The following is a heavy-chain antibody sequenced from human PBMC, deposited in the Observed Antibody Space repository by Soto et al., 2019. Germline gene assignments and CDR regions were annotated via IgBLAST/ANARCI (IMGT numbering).Heavy chain of an antibody. V-gene: IGHV1-46*01. J-gene: IGHJ4*02. CDR1: GYTFTSYY. CDR3: ARDLEAAAY. D-gene: IGHD6-13*01. CDR2: INPLPTSGST. Sequence: ASVKVSCKASGYTFTSYYMHWVRQAPGQGLEWMAIINPLPTSGSTNYAQKFQGRVTVTRDTSTSTVYLELSSLRSDDTAVYYCARDLEAAAYWGQGTLVTLSS.